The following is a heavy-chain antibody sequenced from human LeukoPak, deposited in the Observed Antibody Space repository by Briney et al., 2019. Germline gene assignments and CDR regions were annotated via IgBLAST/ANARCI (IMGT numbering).Heavy chain of an antibody. D-gene: IGHD6-19*01. J-gene: IGHJ4*02. CDR3: ARVGQWLPIDY. Sequence: PGGSLRLSCAASGFTVSSNEMNWVRQAPGKGLEWVSSISSSSSYIYYADSVKGRFTISRDNAKNSLYLQMNSLRAEDTAVYYCARVGQWLPIDYWGQGTLVTVSS. CDR1: GFTVSSNE. CDR2: ISSSSSYI. V-gene: IGHV3-21*01.